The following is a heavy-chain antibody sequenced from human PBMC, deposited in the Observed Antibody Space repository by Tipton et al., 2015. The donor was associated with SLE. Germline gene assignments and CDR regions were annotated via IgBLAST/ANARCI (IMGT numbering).Heavy chain of an antibody. Sequence: TLSLTCTVSGGSISSSSYFWAWIRQPPGKGLEWIGTIYYSGTTYYNPSLKSRVTISIDTSQNQFPLKLSSVTAADTAEYYCARLYDSAGAFDIWGRGTLVTVSS. CDR2: IYYSGTT. J-gene: IGHJ2*01. D-gene: IGHD2/OR15-2a*01. CDR1: GGSISSSSYF. CDR3: ARLYDSAGAFDI. V-gene: IGHV4-39*06.